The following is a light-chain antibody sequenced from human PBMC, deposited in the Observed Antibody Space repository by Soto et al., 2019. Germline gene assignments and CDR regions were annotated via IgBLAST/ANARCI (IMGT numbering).Light chain of an antibody. J-gene: IGLJ2*01. V-gene: IGLV2-8*01. Sequence: QSVLTQPPSASGSPGQSVTISCTGTSSDVGGYNYVSWYQQHPGKAPKLMISEVSKRPSGVPDRFSGSKSGNTASLTVSGRQADEEADYYCSSFAGNNNLVFGGGTKLTVL. CDR2: EVS. CDR3: SSFAGNNNLV. CDR1: SSDVGGYNY.